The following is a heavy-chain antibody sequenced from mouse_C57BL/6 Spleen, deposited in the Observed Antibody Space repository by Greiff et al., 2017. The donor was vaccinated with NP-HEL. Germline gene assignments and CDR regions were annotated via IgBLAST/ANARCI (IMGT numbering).Heavy chain of an antibody. V-gene: IGHV7-3*01. J-gene: IGHJ3*01. CDR2: IRNKANGYTT. CDR3: ARFSDYDGFAY. Sequence: EVHLVESGGGLVQPGGSLSLSCAASGFTFTDYYMSWVRQPPGQALEWLGFIRNKANGYTTEYSASVKGRFTISRDNSQSILYLQMNALRAEDSATYYCARFSDYDGFAYWGQGTLVTVSA. CDR1: GFTFTDYY. D-gene: IGHD2-4*01.